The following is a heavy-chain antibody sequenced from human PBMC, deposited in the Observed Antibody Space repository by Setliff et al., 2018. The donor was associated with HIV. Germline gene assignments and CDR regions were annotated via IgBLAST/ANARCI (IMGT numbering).Heavy chain of an antibody. V-gene: IGHV3-23*01. D-gene: IGHD2-2*03. CDR1: TFTFDSFS. CDR3: AKVDNGHCTSASCRDFDY. Sequence: GGSLRLSCATSTFTFDSFSMTWVRQAPGKGLEWVSTISGSGGSTYYADSVKGRFTISRDNSKNTLYLQMNSLRAEDTAVYYCAKVDNGHCTSASCRDFDYWGQGTLVTVSS. CDR2: ISGSGGST. J-gene: IGHJ4*02.